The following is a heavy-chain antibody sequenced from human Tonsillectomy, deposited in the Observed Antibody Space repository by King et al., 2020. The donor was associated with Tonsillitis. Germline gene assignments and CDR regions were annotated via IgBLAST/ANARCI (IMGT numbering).Heavy chain of an antibody. CDR2: IYHSGNT. Sequence: VQLQESGPGLVKPSETLSLTCAVSGYSISSGYYWGWIRQPPGKGLEWIGNIYHSGNTYYNPSLKSRVTISVDTSKNQFSLKLSSVTAADTAVYYCARVAIAWNFDYWGPGTLVTVSP. D-gene: IGHD2-21*01. CDR1: GYSISSGYY. J-gene: IGHJ4*02. V-gene: IGHV4-38-2*01. CDR3: ARVAIAWNFDY.